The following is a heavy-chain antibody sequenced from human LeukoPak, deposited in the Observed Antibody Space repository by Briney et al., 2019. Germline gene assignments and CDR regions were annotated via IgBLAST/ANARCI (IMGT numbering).Heavy chain of an antibody. Sequence: PGGSLRLSCAASGFRFSGYWMHWVRQAPGKGLEWEAVISYDGSNKYYADSVKGRFTISRDNSKNTLYLQMNSLRAEDTAVYYCARAGYGDYGDFDYWGQGTLVTVSS. J-gene: IGHJ4*02. CDR3: ARAGYGDYGDFDY. D-gene: IGHD4-17*01. CDR2: ISYDGSNK. CDR1: GFRFSGYW. V-gene: IGHV3-30-3*01.